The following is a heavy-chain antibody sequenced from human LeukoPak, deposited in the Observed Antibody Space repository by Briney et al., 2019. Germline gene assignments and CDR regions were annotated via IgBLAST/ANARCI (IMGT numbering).Heavy chain of an antibody. D-gene: IGHD6-13*01. Sequence: SETLSLTCAVYGGSFSGYYWSWIRQPPGKGLEWIGEINHSGSTNYNPSLKSRVTISVDTSKSQFSLKLSSVTAADTAVYYCARGPHSSSWFYYYYGMDVWGQGTTVTVSS. CDR3: ARGPHSSSWFYYYYGMDV. J-gene: IGHJ6*02. V-gene: IGHV4-34*01. CDR2: INHSGST. CDR1: GGSFSGYY.